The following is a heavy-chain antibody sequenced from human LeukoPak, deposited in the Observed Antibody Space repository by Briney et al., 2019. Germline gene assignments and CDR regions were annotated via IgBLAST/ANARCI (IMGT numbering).Heavy chain of an antibody. Sequence: GASVTVSCTASGYTFTSYGISRVRQAPAQGLECMGWISAYNGNTNYAQKLQGRVTMTTDTSTSTAYMELRSLRSDDTAVYYCARSAAYYYDSSGYYMDYWGQGTLVTVSS. CDR2: ISAYNGNT. CDR1: GYTFTSYG. CDR3: ARSAAYYYDSSGYYMDY. D-gene: IGHD3-22*01. V-gene: IGHV1-18*01. J-gene: IGHJ4*02.